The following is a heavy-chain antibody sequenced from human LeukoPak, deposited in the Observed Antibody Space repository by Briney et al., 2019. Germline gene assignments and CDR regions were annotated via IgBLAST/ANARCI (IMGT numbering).Heavy chain of an antibody. CDR2: INGDGTDA. J-gene: IGHJ5*02. CDR3: APNWFDP. CDR1: GFTFSSYW. Sequence: GGSLRLPCAASGFTFSSYWIHWVRQAPGKGPVWVSRINGDGTDANYADSVRGRFTISRDNSKNTVYLQMNSLRPEDTAVYYCAPNWFDPWGQGTMVTVSS. V-gene: IGHV3-74*01.